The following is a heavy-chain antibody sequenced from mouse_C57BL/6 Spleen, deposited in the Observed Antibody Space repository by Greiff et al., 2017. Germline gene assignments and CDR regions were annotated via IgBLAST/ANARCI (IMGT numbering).Heavy chain of an antibody. CDR2: INPNNGGT. Sequence: EVQLQQSGPELVKPGASVKISCKASGYTFTDYYMNWVKQSHGQSLEWIGNINPNNGGTSYNQKFKGKATLTVDKSSSTAYMELSSLTSEDSAVYYGARIDYDYDDAYWGQGTTLTVSS. CDR3: ARIDYDYDDAY. J-gene: IGHJ2*01. CDR1: GYTFTDYY. D-gene: IGHD2-4*01. V-gene: IGHV1-26*01.